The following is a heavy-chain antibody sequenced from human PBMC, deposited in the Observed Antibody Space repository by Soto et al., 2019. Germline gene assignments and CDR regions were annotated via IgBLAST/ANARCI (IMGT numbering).Heavy chain of an antibody. CDR3: AKYCGGDCRHFDA. D-gene: IGHD2-21*02. Sequence: QVELVPAGAWGKEPGVSGELSFKATGYNFIAYYNYLVRQAPGQGPEWMGMINPSSGATNYAQKFQGRVTVTRDTSMSTAYLELSSLRSEDAAVYYCAKYCGGDCRHFDAWGQGTLVTVSS. V-gene: IGHV1-46*01. J-gene: IGHJ4*02. CDR1: GYNFIAYY. CDR2: INPSSGAT.